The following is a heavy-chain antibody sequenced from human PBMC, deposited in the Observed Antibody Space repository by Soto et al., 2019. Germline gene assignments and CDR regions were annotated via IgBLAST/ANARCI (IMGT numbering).Heavy chain of an antibody. J-gene: IGHJ4*02. CDR2: INPNSGGT. D-gene: IGHD6-19*01. CDR1: GYTFTGYY. CDR3: ARVVAVARGRYFDS. Sequence: ASVKVSCKASGYTFTGYYMHWVRQAPGQGLEWMGWINPNSGGTNHAQKFQGWVTMTRDTSISTAYMELSRLRSDDTAVYYCARVVAVARGRYFDSWGQGTLVTVSS. V-gene: IGHV1-2*04.